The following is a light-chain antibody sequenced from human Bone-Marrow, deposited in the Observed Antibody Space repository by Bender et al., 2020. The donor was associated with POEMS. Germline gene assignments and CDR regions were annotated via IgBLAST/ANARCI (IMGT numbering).Light chain of an antibody. CDR1: SSDVRDYNY. J-gene: IGLJ3*02. Sequence: QSALTQPASVSGSPGQSITISCTGTSSDVRDYNYVSWYQYHPGKAPKLIIYDVIYRPSGVPDRFSGSKSGNTASLTITGLQAEDEGDYYCQSYDNSLGGWVFGGGTKLTVL. V-gene: IGLV2-14*03. CDR2: DVI. CDR3: QSYDNSLGGWV.